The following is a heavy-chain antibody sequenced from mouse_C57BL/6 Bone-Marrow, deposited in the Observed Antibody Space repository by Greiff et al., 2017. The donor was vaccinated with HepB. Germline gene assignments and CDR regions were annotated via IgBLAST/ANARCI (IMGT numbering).Heavy chain of an antibody. CDR3: ATGLITTVVAGGY. CDR1: GYKFTDDY. D-gene: IGHD1-1*01. Sequence: VQLQQSGPELVKPGASVKISCKASGYKFTDDYMNWVKQSHGKSLEWIGDINPNNGGTSSNQKFKGKATLTVDKSSSTAYMELRSLTSEDSAVYYCATGLITTVVAGGYWGQGTTLTVSS. CDR2: INPNNGGT. J-gene: IGHJ2*01. V-gene: IGHV1-26*01.